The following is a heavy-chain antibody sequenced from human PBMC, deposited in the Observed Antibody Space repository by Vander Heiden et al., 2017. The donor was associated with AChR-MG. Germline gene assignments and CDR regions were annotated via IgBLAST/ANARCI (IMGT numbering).Heavy chain of an antibody. CDR2: TYYRSKWYN. V-gene: IGHV6-1*01. D-gene: IGHD6-6*01. Sequence: QVQLQQSGPGLVKPSQTLSLTCAISGDSVSSHEAAWNWIRQSPSRGREWLGRTYYRSKWYNDYAVSVKSRITINPDTSKNQFSLQLNSVTPEDTAVYYCARNVEYSSSPWFDPWGQGTLVTVSS. J-gene: IGHJ5*02. CDR3: ARNVEYSSSPWFDP. CDR1: GDSVSSHEAA.